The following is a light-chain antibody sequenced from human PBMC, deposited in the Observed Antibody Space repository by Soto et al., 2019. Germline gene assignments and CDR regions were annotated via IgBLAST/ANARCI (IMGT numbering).Light chain of an antibody. Sequence: QSALTQPASVSGSPGQSITISSTGTSSDVGRYNYVSWFQQHPGKAPKLMIFEVSTRPSGVSNRFSGSKSGNTASLTISGLQIEDEADYYCCSYTSSTSAVFGGGTKLTVL. J-gene: IGLJ2*01. CDR1: SSDVGRYNY. CDR2: EVS. V-gene: IGLV2-14*01. CDR3: CSYTSSTSAV.